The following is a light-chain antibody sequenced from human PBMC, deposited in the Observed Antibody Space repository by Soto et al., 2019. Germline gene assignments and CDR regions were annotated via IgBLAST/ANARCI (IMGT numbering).Light chain of an antibody. CDR3: QQRSNWTSAFT. Sequence: EIVLTQSPATLSLSPGERATLTCRASQSVSSYLAWYQQKPGQAPRLLIYDASNRATGIPARFSGSGSGTDFTLITSSLEPEDFVVYYCQQRSNWTSAFTFGGGTKVEIK. CDR2: DAS. CDR1: QSVSSY. V-gene: IGKV3-11*01. J-gene: IGKJ4*01.